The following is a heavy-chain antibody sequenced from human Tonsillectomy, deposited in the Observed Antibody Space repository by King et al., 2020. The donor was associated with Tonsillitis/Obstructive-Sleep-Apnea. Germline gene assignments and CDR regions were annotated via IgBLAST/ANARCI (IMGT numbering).Heavy chain of an antibody. CDR1: GGSISSYY. D-gene: IGHD2-2*02. CDR2: IYYSGST. V-gene: IGHV4-59*01. J-gene: IGHJ4*02. CDR3: ARVHCSSTSCYTGEYYFDY. Sequence: VQLQESGPGLVKPSETLSLTCTVSGGSISSYYWSWIRQPPGKGLEWIGYIYYSGSTNYNPSLKSRVTISVDTSKNQFSLKLSYVTAADTAVYYCARVHCSSTSCYTGEYYFDYWGQGTLVTVSS.